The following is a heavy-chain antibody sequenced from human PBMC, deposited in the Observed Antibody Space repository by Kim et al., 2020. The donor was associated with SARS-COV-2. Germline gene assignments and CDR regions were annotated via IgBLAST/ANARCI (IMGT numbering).Heavy chain of an antibody. CDR3: ARAPHYEWELPLYFVY. V-gene: IGHV4-34*01. CDR2: INHSGST. D-gene: IGHD1-26*01. J-gene: IGHJ4*01. CDR1: GGSFSGYY. Sequence: SGTLSLTCAVYGGSFSGYYWSWIRQPPGKGLEWIGEINHSGSTNYNPSLKSRVTISVDTSKNQFSLTLSSVTAADTAVYYCARAPHYEWELPLYFVYWG.